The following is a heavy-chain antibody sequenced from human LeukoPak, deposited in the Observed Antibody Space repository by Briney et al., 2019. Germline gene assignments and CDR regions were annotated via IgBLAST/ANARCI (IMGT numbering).Heavy chain of an antibody. CDR1: GGSFSGYY. J-gene: IGHJ5*02. Sequence: SETLSLXCAVYGGSFSGYYWSWIRQPPGKGLEWIGEINHSGSTNYNPSLKSRVTISVDTSKSQFSLKLSSVTAADTAVYYCARGGGWFHNWFDPWGQGTLVTVSS. D-gene: IGHD6-19*01. V-gene: IGHV4-34*01. CDR3: ARGGGWFHNWFDP. CDR2: INHSGST.